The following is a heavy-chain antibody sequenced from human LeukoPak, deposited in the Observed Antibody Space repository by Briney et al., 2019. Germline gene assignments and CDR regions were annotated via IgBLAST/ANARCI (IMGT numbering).Heavy chain of an antibody. CDR2: INHSGST. D-gene: IGHD5-24*01. V-gene: IGHV4-34*01. CDR3: ARGAGRWLQLGSDY. J-gene: IGHJ4*02. Sequence: PSETLSLTCAVYGGSFSGYYWSWIRQPPGKGLEWIGEINHSGSTNYNPSLKSRVTISVDTSKNQFSLKLSSVTAADTAVYYCARGAGRWLQLGSDYWGQGTLVTVSS. CDR1: GGSFSGYY.